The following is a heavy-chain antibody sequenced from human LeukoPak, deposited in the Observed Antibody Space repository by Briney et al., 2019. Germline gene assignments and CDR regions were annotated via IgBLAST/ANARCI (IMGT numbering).Heavy chain of an antibody. CDR2: INHSGST. Sequence: PSETLCLTCAVYGGSFSGYYWSWIRQPPGKGLEWIGEINHSGSTNYNPSLKSRVTISVDTSKNQFSLKLSSVTAADTAVYYCARVPPYGSGRGYFDYWGQGTLVTVSS. V-gene: IGHV4-34*01. CDR3: ARVPPYGSGRGYFDY. D-gene: IGHD3-10*01. J-gene: IGHJ4*02. CDR1: GGSFSGYY.